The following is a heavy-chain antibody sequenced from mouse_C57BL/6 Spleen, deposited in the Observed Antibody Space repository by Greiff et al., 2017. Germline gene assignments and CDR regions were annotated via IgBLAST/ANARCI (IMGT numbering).Heavy chain of an antibody. CDR1: GFTFSDFY. CDR2: SRNKANDYTT. D-gene: IGHD4-1*01. CDR3: ARENWYAMDY. J-gene: IGHJ4*01. V-gene: IGHV7-1*01. Sequence: EVKLVESGGGLVQSGRSLRLSCATSGFTFSDFYMEWVRQAPGKGLEWIAASRNKANDYTTEYSASVKGRFIVSRDTSQSILYLQMNALRAEDTAIYYCARENWYAMDYWGQGTSVTVSS.